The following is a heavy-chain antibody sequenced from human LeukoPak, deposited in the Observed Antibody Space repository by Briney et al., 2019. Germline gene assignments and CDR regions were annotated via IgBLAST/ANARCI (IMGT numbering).Heavy chain of an antibody. J-gene: IGHJ3*02. CDR1: GGTFSRYA. CDR2: IIPIFGTA. Sequence: ASVKFSCTASGGTFSRYAISWVRQAPGQGLEWMGRIIPIFGTANYAKKFQGRVTITTDESTSTAYMELSSLRSEDTAVYYCARASEYYYDSSGYLVQAYAFDIWGQGTMVTVSS. CDR3: ARASEYYYDSSGYLVQAYAFDI. V-gene: IGHV1-69*05. D-gene: IGHD3-22*01.